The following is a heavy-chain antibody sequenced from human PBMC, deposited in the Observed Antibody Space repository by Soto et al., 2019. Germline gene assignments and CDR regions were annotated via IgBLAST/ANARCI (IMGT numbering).Heavy chain of an antibody. D-gene: IGHD2-2*01. V-gene: IGHV4-31*03. CDR3: ARLHGYCISSSCHGHYAMDV. Sequence: SETLSLTCTVSGGSINSGGYCWSWIRQHPGKGLEWIGCISYGGSTSYNASLKSRVTISVDTSKNQFTLKVTSVTAADTAVYYCARLHGYCISSSCHGHYAMDVWGQGTTVTVSS. CDR2: ISYGGST. CDR1: GGSINSGGYC. J-gene: IGHJ6*02.